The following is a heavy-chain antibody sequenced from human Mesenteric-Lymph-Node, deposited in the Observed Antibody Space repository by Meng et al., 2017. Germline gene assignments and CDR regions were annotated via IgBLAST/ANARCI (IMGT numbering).Heavy chain of an antibody. V-gene: IGHV4-30-4*01. CDR3: ARRYGASAYNWFDP. J-gene: IGHJ5*02. CDR2: IYYSGST. Sequence: QVQLQESGPGLVKPSQTLSLTCTVSGGSISSGDYYWSWIRHPPGKGLEWIGSIYYSGSTNYNPSLKSRVTISVDTSKNQFSLKLSSVTAADTAVYYCARRYGASAYNWFDPWGQGTLVTSPQ. D-gene: IGHD4-17*01. CDR1: GGSISSGDYY.